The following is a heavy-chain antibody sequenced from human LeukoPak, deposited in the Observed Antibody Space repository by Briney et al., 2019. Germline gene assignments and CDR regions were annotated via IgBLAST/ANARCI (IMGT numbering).Heavy chain of an antibody. CDR1: DLTVSNSY. CDR2: LYSGGTT. V-gene: IGHV3-53*05. D-gene: IGHD6-6*01. J-gene: IGHJ3*02. Sequence: PGGSLRLSCAASDLTVSNSYMSWFRRAPGMGLECVSVLYSGGTTYYADSVRGRFTISRDNSKNTLILQMNSLRAEDSAVYYCAREKPGSSGAYDIWGQGTMVTVSS. CDR3: AREKPGSSGAYDI.